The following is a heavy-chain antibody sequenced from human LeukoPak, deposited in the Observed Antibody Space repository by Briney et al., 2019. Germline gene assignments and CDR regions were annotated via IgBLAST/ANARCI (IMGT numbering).Heavy chain of an antibody. CDR3: ATYWRYFDWLLLDT. CDR1: GLTFGDYW. CDR2: IKQDGSET. J-gene: IGHJ3*01. V-gene: IGHV3-7*05. D-gene: IGHD3-9*01. Sequence: GGSLRLSCEASGLTFGDYWMTWVRQAPGKGPECVANIKQDGSETHYVDSVKGRFTIFRDNAKKSLSLQMNSLRVEDTAMYYCATYWRYFDWLLLDTWGLGTMVTVSS.